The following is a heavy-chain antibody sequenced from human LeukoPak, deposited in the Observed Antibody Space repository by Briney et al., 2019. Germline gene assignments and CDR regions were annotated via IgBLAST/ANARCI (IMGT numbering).Heavy chain of an antibody. D-gene: IGHD2-21*02. J-gene: IGHJ5*02. CDR2: IWYDGSNK. CDR1: GFTFSSYG. CDR3: ARDTFAYCGGDCYSRWFDP. V-gene: IGHV3-33*08. Sequence: QPGGSLRLSCAASGFTFSSYGMHWVRQAPGKGLEWVAVIWYDGSNKYYADSVKGRFTISRDNSKNTLYLQMNSLRAEDTAVYYCARDTFAYCGGDCYSRWFDPWGQGTLVTVSS.